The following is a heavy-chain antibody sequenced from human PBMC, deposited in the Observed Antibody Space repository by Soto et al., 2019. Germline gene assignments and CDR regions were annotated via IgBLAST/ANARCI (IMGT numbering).Heavy chain of an antibody. V-gene: IGHV7-4-1*01. CDR1: VYTFTSYA. J-gene: IGHJ4*02. Sequence: ASVTVSCTASVYTFTSYAIHCVRQAPGQGLEWMGWINTNTGNPTYAQGFTGRFVFSLDTPVSTAYLQICSLKAEDTAVYYCARDIQSYSSGWHDRRGQGTLVTVSS. D-gene: IGHD6-19*01. CDR3: ARDIQSYSSGWHDR. CDR2: INTNTGNP.